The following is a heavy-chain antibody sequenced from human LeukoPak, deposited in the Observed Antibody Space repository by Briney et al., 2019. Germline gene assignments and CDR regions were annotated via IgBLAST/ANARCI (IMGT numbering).Heavy chain of an antibody. V-gene: IGHV1-2*02. CDR3: TREMYIAATGRGPFGS. CDR2: INPNSGGT. J-gene: IGHJ4*02. D-gene: IGHD6-13*01. Sequence: ASVKVSCKASGYTFTGYYIHWVQQAPGQGLEWMGWINPNSGGTNYAQKFQGRVTMTRDTSISTAYMELSRLRSDDTAVYYCTREMYIAATGRGPFGSWGQGTPVTVSS. CDR1: GYTFTGYY.